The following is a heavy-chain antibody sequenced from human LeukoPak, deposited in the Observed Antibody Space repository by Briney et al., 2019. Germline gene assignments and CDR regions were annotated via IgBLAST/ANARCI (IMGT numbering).Heavy chain of an antibody. V-gene: IGHV4-39*01. D-gene: IGHD5-12*01. J-gene: IGHJ4*02. CDR3: ARRRIVATLDY. Sequence: SETLSLTCTVSGGSINSNDYYWAWIRQPPGKGLEWIGSIYYSRTTFYNPSLKSRVTISADLSKNQFSLNLNSVTAADTAVYYCARRRIVATLDYWGQGTLVTVSS. CDR1: GGSINSNDYY. CDR2: IYYSRTT.